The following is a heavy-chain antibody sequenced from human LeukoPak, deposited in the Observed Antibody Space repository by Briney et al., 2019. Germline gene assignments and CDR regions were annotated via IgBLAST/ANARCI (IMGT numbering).Heavy chain of an antibody. D-gene: IGHD3-22*01. CDR3: ARDLKRRVYYDSSGSDDAFDI. CDR1: GFTFSDYY. CDR2: ISRSGSTI. J-gene: IGHJ3*02. Sequence: PGGSLRLSCAASGFTFSDYYMSWIRQAPGKGLEWVSYISRSGSTIYYADSVRGRFTISRDNAKNSLYLQMNSLRAEDTAVYYCARDLKRRVYYDSSGSDDAFDIWGQGTMVTVSS. V-gene: IGHV3-11*04.